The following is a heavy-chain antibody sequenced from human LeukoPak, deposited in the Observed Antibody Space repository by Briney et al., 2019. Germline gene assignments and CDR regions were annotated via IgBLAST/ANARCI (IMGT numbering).Heavy chain of an antibody. CDR1: GFTFSSYG. CDR3: AKDPGRVVPAGGFDY. Sequence: GGSLRLSCAASGFTFSSYGMHWVRQAPGKGLEWVAFIRYDGSNKYYADSVKGRFTISRDNSKNTLYLQMNSLRAEDTAVYYCAKDPGRVVPAGGFDYWGQGTLVTVSS. V-gene: IGHV3-30*02. D-gene: IGHD2-2*01. CDR2: IRYDGSNK. J-gene: IGHJ4*02.